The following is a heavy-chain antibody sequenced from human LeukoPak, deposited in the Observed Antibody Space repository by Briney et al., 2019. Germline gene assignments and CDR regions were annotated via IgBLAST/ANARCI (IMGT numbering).Heavy chain of an antibody. Sequence: GASVKVSCKTSGYTFTGYYMHWVRQAPGQGLEWMGWIDPNSGGTYYAQRFQGRVTMTRDTSISTAYMELSRLRSDDTAVYYCARDLRSNYGMDVWGQGTTVTVSS. CDR1: GYTFTGYY. CDR2: IDPNSGGT. J-gene: IGHJ6*02. D-gene: IGHD3-9*01. V-gene: IGHV1-2*02. CDR3: ARDLRSNYGMDV.